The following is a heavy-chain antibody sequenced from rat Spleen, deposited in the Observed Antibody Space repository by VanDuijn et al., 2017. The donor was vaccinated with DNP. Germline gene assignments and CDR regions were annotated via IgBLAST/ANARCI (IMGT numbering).Heavy chain of an antibody. V-gene: IGHV5S13*01. CDR2: ISTGGGST. Sequence: EVQLVESGGGLVQPGRSLKLSCAASGFTFSNYGMAWVRQAPKKGLEWVATISTGGGSTYYRDSVKGRFTISRDNAKSSPYLQMNRLTSEDTATYYCARHEDYDGYYAMDAWGQGTSVTVSS. CDR3: ARHEDYDGYYAMDA. J-gene: IGHJ4*01. D-gene: IGHD1-12*02. CDR1: GFTFSNYG.